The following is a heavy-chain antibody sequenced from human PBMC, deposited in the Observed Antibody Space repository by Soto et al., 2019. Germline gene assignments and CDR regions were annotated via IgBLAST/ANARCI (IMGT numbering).Heavy chain of an antibody. V-gene: IGHV3-20*04. CDR1: GFTFDDYG. CDR3: AKSQSPVVRGVIEAFDY. D-gene: IGHD3-10*02. J-gene: IGHJ4*02. CDR2: INWNGGTT. Sequence: EVQLVESGGGVVRPGGSLRLSCIASGFTFDDYGMSWVRQVPGKGLEWVSGINWNGGTTHYADSLKGRFTISRDNAWNSLYLQMNGLRDGDSALDYYAKSQSPVVRGVIEAFDYWGQGTLVTVSS.